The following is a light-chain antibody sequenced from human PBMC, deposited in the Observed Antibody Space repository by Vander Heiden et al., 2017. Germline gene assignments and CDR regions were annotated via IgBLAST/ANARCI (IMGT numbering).Light chain of an antibody. J-gene: IGKJ4*01. CDR2: GAS. CDR3: QQYGSSPPVT. V-gene: IGKV3-20*01. CDR1: QSVSSIY. Sequence: EIVLPQSPGTLSLSPGERATLSCMASQSVSSIYLAWYQQKPGQAPRLLIYGASSRATGIPDRFSGSASGTDFTLTISRLEPEDFAVYYCQQYGSSPPVTFGGGTKVEIK.